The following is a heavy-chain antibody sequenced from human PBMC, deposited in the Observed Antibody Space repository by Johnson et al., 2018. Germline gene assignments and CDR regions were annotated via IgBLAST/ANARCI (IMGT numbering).Heavy chain of an antibody. V-gene: IGHV3-11*01. Sequence: QVQLVESGGGLVKPGGSLRLSCAASGFTFSDYYMSWIRQAPGKGLEWVSYISSSGSTIYYADSVKGRFTISRDNAKNSLYPQMNSLRAEDTALYYCAKAIGGYSYGYGFYYYYYMDVWGKGTTVTVSS. D-gene: IGHD5-18*01. CDR2: ISSSGSTI. J-gene: IGHJ6*03. CDR3: AKAIGGYSYGYGFYYYYYMDV. CDR1: GFTFSDYY.